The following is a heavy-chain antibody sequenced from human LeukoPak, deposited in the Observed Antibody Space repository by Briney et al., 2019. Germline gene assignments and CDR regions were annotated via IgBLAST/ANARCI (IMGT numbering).Heavy chain of an antibody. V-gene: IGHV3-21*01. Sequence: GGSLRLSCAASGFSFSTYGMTWVRQAPGKGLEWVSSISSSSSYIYYADSVKGRFTISRDNAKNSLYLQMNSLRAEDTAVYYCARTLTGYSSSWYADWGQGTLVTVSS. CDR1: GFSFSTYG. J-gene: IGHJ4*02. D-gene: IGHD6-13*01. CDR3: ARTLTGYSSSWYAD. CDR2: ISSSSSYI.